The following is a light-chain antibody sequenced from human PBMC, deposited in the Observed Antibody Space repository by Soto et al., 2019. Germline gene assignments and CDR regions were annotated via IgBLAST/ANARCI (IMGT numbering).Light chain of an antibody. J-gene: IGKJ5*01. CDR1: QSVSSN. V-gene: IGKV3-15*01. CDR3: QQYNNWPPIT. Sequence: EIVMTQSPATLSVSPGERATLSCRASQSVSSNLAWYQQKPGQAPRLHIYGASTRATSIPARFSGSGSGTAFTLTINSLQSEDFAVYYCQQYNNWPPITFGQGTRLEIK. CDR2: GAS.